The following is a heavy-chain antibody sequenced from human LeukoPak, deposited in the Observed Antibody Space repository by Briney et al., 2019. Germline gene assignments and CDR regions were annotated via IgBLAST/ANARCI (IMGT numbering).Heavy chain of an antibody. V-gene: IGHV3-7*01. CDR2: IDQTGSEK. J-gene: IGHJ4*02. CDR3: GRGTNDYHASDY. D-gene: IGHD3-16*01. Sequence: GGSPRLSCVVSGFTFSSYWMNSVREAPGKGLEWVANIDQTGSEKHFAASVKGRITISRDNAKNSVFLEMNSLRAEDTAVYYCGRGTNDYHASDYWGQGTLVTVSS. CDR1: GFTFSSYW.